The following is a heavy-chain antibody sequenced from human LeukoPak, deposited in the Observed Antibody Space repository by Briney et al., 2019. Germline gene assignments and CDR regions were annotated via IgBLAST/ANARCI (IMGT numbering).Heavy chain of an antibody. D-gene: IGHD5-18*01. V-gene: IGHV3-23*01. CDR3: AKERRRVDTEMVRSYYFEN. J-gene: IGHJ4*02. Sequence: GGSLRLSCAASGFTFSSSAMSRVRQTPGKGLEWVSSITGNGATTYYPDSVKGRFTISRDNSKNTLSLQMNSLRAEDTAVYYCAKERRRVDTEMVRSYYFENWGQGTLVTVSS. CDR2: ITGNGATT. CDR1: GFTFSSSA.